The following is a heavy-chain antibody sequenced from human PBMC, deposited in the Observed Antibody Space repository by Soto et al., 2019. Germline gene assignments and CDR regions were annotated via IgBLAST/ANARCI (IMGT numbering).Heavy chain of an antibody. J-gene: IGHJ4*02. Sequence: SETLSLTCTVSGGSISSYYWSWIRQPPGKGLEWIGYIYYSGSTNYNPSLKSRVTMSVDTSKNQFSLKLTSVTAADTAVYYCAGYQRLILDYWGQGTLVTVSS. CDR1: GGSISSYY. D-gene: IGHD2-21*02. V-gene: IGHV4-59*01. CDR3: AGYQRLILDY. CDR2: IYYSGST.